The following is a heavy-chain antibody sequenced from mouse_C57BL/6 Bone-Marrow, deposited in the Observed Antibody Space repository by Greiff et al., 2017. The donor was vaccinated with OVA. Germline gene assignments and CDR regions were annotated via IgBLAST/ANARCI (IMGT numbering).Heavy chain of an antibody. J-gene: IGHJ4*01. CDR2: INPNNGGT. CDR3: ARFYDYPFYYAMDY. CDR1: GYTFTDYY. V-gene: IGHV1-26*01. D-gene: IGHD2-4*01. Sequence: VQLQQSGPELVKPGASVKISCKASGYTFTDYYMNWVKQSHGKSLEWIGDINPNNGGTSYNQKFKGKATLTVDKSSSTAYMELRSLTSEDSAVYYCARFYDYPFYYAMDYWGQGTSVTVSS.